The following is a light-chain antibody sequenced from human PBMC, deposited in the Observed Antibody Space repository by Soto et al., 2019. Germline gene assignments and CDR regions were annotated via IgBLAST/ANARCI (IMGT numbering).Light chain of an antibody. CDR3: ATWDSSLSAWV. CDR2: DNN. Sequence: QSVLTQPPSVSAAPGQKVTISCSGSSSNIGNNYVSWYQQLPGTAPKLLIYDNNKRPSGIPDRFSGAKSGTSATLGITGLQAGDEVDYYCATWDSSLSAWVFGGGTKLTVL. CDR1: SSNIGNNY. J-gene: IGLJ3*02. V-gene: IGLV1-51*01.